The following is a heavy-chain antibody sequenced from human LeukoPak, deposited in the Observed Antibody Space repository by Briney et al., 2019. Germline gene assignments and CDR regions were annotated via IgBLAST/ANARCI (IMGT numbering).Heavy chain of an antibody. CDR3: AKKGMAARQDYYYYGMDV. J-gene: IGHJ6*02. CDR1: GFTFSSYA. D-gene: IGHD6-6*01. CDR2: ISGSGGST. Sequence: GGSLRLSCAASGFTFSSYAMSWVRQAPGKGLEWVSAISGSGGSTYYADSVKGRFTISRDNSKNTLYLQMNSLRAEDTAVYYCAKKGMAARQDYYYYGMDVWGQGTTVTVSS. V-gene: IGHV3-23*01.